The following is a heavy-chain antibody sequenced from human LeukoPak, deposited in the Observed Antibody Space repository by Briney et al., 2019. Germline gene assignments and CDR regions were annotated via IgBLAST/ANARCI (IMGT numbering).Heavy chain of an antibody. CDR3: AISGFGPIDY. D-gene: IGHD3-22*01. V-gene: IGHV3-23*01. Sequence: PGGSLRLSCAASGFTLRNYAMSWVRQAPGKGLEWVSGISGSGSSTYYADSVKGRFTISRDNSKNTLYLQMNSLRAEDTAVYYCAISGFGPIDYWGQGNLVTVSS. J-gene: IGHJ4*02. CDR1: GFTLRNYA. CDR2: ISGSGSST.